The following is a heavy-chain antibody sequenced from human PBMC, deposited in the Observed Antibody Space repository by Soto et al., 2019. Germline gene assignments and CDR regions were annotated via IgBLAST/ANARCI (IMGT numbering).Heavy chain of an antibody. CDR1: GFTFSSYA. V-gene: IGHV3-23*01. CDR2: ISGSGGST. CDR3: AKDSEPSNYPYYFDY. Sequence: PGGSLRLSCAASGFTFSSYAMSWVRQAPGKGLEWVSAISGSGGSTYYADSVKGRFTISRDNSKNTLYLQMNSLRAEDTAVYYCAKDSEPSNYPYYFDYWGQGTLVTVSS. D-gene: IGHD4-4*01. J-gene: IGHJ4*02.